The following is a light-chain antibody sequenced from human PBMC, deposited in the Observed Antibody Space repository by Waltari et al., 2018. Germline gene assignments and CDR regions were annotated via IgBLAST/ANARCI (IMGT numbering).Light chain of an antibody. CDR1: QSLTSNY. CDR2: RAS. J-gene: IGKJ3*01. V-gene: IGKV3-20*01. CDR3: QQYGNLPFT. Sequence: EIVLTQSPGTLSLSPGERATLSCRASQSLTSNYLAWFQQKPGQAPRLLIYRASSRATGVPDRFSGSGSGTDLTLTSNRLEPEDFAVYYCQQYGNLPFTFGPGTKVDIK.